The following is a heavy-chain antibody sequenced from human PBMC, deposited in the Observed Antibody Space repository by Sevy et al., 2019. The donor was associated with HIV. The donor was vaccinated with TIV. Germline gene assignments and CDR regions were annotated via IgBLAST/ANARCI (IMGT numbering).Heavy chain of an antibody. Sequence: GGSLRLSCAASGFTFSSYSMNWVRQAPGKGLEWVSSISSSSSYIYYADSVKGRFTISRDNAKNSLYLQMNSLRAEDTAVYYCASGMGIVVVPAAMGGIDVWGQGTTVTVSS. J-gene: IGHJ6*02. V-gene: IGHV3-21*01. CDR3: ASGMGIVVVPAAMGGIDV. CDR2: ISSSSSYI. D-gene: IGHD2-2*03. CDR1: GFTFSSYS.